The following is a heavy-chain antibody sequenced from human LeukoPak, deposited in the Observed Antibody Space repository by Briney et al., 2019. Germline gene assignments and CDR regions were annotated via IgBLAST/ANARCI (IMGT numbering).Heavy chain of an antibody. CDR2: IKQDGSEK. CDR1: GFTFNSSW. CDR3: ARDNPPDY. J-gene: IGHJ4*02. V-gene: IGHV3-7*03. Sequence: PGGSLRLSCVASGFTFNSSWMSWVRQAPGKGLEWVANIKQDGSEKSYVESVRGRFTISRDNAKNSLYLQLNSLRAEDTALYYCARDNPPDYWGQGTLVTVSS.